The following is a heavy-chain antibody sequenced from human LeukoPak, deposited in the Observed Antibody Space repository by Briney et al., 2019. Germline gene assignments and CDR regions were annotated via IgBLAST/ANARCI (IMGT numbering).Heavy chain of an antibody. CDR2: IYHSGST. D-gene: IGHD2-2*01. J-gene: IGHJ4*02. V-gene: IGHV4-38-2*02. Sequence: KPSETLSLTCSVSGYSISSGYYWGWIRQPPGKGLEWIGSIYHSGSTYYNPSLKSRVTISVDTSKNQFSLKLSSVTAADTAVYYCARDPGIVVVPAAFDYWGQGTLVTVSS. CDR1: GYSISSGYY. CDR3: ARDPGIVVVPAAFDY.